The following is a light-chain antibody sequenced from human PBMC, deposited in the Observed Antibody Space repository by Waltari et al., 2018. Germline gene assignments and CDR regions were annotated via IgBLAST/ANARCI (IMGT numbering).Light chain of an antibody. V-gene: IGKV1-5*03. J-gene: IGKJ2*01. Sequence: DIQMTQSPSTLSASVGDRVTISCRASQSVGTWLAWYQQKPGKAPKLLIYMASSLESWVPSRCSGSGSGTDFTLTISSLQPDDFATYSCQQYSSFSTFGQGTKV. CDR1: QSVGTW. CDR2: MAS. CDR3: QQYSSFST.